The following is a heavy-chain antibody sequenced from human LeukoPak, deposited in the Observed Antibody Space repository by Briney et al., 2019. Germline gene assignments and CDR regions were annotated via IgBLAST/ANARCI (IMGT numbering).Heavy chain of an antibody. Sequence: GASVKVSCKASGYTFTGSYMHWVRQAPGQGLEWMGWINPNSGGTNYAQKFQGRVTMTRDTSISTAYMELSRLRSDDTAVYYCARGTSAAGNPYYYYYYGMDVWGQGTTVTVSS. CDR2: INPNSGGT. CDR1: GYTFTGSY. D-gene: IGHD6-13*01. V-gene: IGHV1-2*02. J-gene: IGHJ6*02. CDR3: ARGTSAAGNPYYYYYYGMDV.